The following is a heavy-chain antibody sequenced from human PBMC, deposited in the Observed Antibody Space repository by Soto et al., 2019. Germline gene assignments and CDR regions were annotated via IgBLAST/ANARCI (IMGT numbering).Heavy chain of an antibody. CDR3: ARDKFGPNYDSSGYYFYYFDY. D-gene: IGHD3-22*01. CDR1: GYTFSTYA. Sequence: ASVKVSCKASGYTFSTYALHWVRQAPGQGLEWMGWINGGNGHTRYSQKFKDRVTISRDTPASTAYMELSGLRSEDTAVYYCARDKFGPNYDSSGYYFYYFDYWGQGTLVTVSS. J-gene: IGHJ4*02. V-gene: IGHV1-3*01. CDR2: INGGNGHT.